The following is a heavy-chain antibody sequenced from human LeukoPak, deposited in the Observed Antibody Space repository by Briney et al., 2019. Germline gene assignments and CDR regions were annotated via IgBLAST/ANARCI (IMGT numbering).Heavy chain of an antibody. D-gene: IGHD6-13*01. V-gene: IGHV3-23*01. CDR3: AKNRKTPGVAAAGSWFDP. CDR1: GFTFSSYY. J-gene: IGHJ5*02. Sequence: GGSLRLSCAASGFTFSSYYMCWVRQAPGKGLEWVSAISDGGGSTNYADSVKGRFTISRDNSKNTLYLQMNSLRAEDTAVYHCAKNRKTPGVAAAGSWFDPWGQGTLVSVSS. CDR2: ISDGGGST.